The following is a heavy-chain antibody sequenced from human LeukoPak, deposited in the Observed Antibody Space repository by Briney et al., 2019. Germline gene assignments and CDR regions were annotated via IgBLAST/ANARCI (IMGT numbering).Heavy chain of an antibody. CDR1: GGSISSSSHY. CDR3: ARRRITFGGVIVSDWFDP. Sequence: SETLSLTCTVSGGSISSSSHYWGWFRQPPGKGLEWIGYIYYSGSSFCNPSLKSRVTMSVDTSKNQFSLRLNSVTAADTAVYYCARRRITFGGVIVSDWFDPWGQGTLVTVSS. D-gene: IGHD3-16*02. V-gene: IGHV4-39*01. CDR2: IYYSGSS. J-gene: IGHJ5*02.